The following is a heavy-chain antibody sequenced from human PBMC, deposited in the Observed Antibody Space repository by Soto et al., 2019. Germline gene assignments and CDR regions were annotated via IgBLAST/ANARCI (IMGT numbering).Heavy chain of an antibody. J-gene: IGHJ5*02. CDR2: INHSGST. CDR1: GGSFSGYY. V-gene: IGHV4-34*01. Sequence: PSETLSLTCAVYGGSFSGYYWSWIRQPPGKGLEWIGEINHSGSTNYNPSLKSRVTISVDTSKNQFSLKLSSVTAADTAVYYCARGEWFDPWGQGTLVTSPQ. CDR3: ARGEWFDP.